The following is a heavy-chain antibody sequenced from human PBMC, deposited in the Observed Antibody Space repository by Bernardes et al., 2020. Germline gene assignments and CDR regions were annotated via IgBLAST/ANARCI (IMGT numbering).Heavy chain of an antibody. V-gene: IGHV3-7*01. CDR3: ARDGDDLWTGFVYADS. J-gene: IGHJ5*01. CDR1: GFIFSNHW. CDR2: INKDGSEK. D-gene: IGHD3-3*01. Sequence: GGSLRLSCEASGFIFSNHWMSWVRQAPGKGLEWVANINKDGSEKYYVDSVEGRFTISRDNAKNSLYLQMNSLRAEDTAVYYCARDGDDLWTGFVYADSWGQGTLVTVSS.